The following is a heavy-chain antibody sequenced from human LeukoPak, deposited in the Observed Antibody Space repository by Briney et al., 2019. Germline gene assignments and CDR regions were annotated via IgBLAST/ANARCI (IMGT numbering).Heavy chain of an antibody. CDR3: AKGIDYGDYDY. CDR1: GFTFSSSG. V-gene: IGHV3-30*18. D-gene: IGHD4-17*01. Sequence: GGSLRLSCAASGFTFSSSGTHWVRQAPGKGLEWVAVISYDGSNKYYADSVKGRFTFSRDNFKNTLYLQMNSLRAEDTAVYFCAKGIDYGDYDYWGQGTLVTVSS. CDR2: ISYDGSNK. J-gene: IGHJ4*02.